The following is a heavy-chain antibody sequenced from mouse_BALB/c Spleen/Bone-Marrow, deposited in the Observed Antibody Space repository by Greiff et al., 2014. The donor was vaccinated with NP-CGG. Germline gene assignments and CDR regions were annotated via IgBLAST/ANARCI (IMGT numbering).Heavy chain of an antibody. J-gene: IGHJ4*01. CDR2: INDGGSXX. CDR1: GFTFSDYY. D-gene: IGHD2-1*01. CDR3: ARDGNFAMDY. Sequence: DVMLVESGGGLVKPGGSLKLSCAVSGFTFSDYYMYWVRQNPEKRLEWVATINDGGSXXXXXXXXXXRXXXPRDNAKNNLYLQMSSLKSEDTAMYYCARDGNFAMDYWGQGTSVTVSS. V-gene: IGHV5-4*02.